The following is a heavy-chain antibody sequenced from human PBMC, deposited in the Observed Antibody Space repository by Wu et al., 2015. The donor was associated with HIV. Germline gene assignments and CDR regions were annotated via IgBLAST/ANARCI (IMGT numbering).Heavy chain of an antibody. D-gene: IGHD2-2*01. V-gene: IGHV1-2*02. Sequence: QVQLVQSGAEVKKPGASVKVSCKASGYTFTGYYMHWVRQAPGQGLEWMGWINPNSGGTNYAQKFQGRVTMTRDTSISTAYMELSRLRSDDTAVYYCARDSGDCSSTSCYWFDPWGQGTLVTVSS. CDR2: INPNSGGT. J-gene: IGHJ5*02. CDR1: GYTFTGYY. CDR3: ARDSGDCSSTSCYWFDP.